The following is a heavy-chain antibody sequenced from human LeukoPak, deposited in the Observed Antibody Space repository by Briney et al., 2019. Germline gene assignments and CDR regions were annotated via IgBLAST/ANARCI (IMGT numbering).Heavy chain of an antibody. D-gene: IGHD5-24*01. Sequence: ASVKVSCKASGYTFIDYYIHWVRQATGQGLEWMGWMNPNSGNTNYAQNFQGRVTLTRDTSTSTVYMELSSLRSEDTAIYYCARIRDGYNDAYDLWGQGTVVTVPS. CDR2: MNPNSGNT. CDR3: ARIRDGYNDAYDL. J-gene: IGHJ3*01. V-gene: IGHV1-2*02. CDR1: GYTFIDYY.